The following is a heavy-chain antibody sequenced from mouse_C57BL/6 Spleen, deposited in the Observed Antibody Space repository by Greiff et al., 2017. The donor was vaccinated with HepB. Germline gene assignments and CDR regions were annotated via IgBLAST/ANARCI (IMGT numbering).Heavy chain of an antibody. D-gene: IGHD2-10*02. J-gene: IGHJ2*01. V-gene: IGHV2-2*01. Sequence: QVHVKQSGPGLVQPSQSLSITCTVSGFSLTSYGVHWVRQSPGKGLEWLGVIWSGGSTDYNAAFISRLSISKDNSKSQVFFKMNSLQADDTAIYYCARGGYGNYEGYFDYWGQGTTLTVSS. CDR2: IWSGGST. CDR3: ARGGYGNYEGYFDY. CDR1: GFSLTSYG.